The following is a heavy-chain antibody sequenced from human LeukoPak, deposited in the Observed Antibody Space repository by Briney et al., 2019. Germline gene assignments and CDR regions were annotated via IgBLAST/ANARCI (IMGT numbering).Heavy chain of an antibody. V-gene: IGHV3-23*01. CDR3: AKDNVRGTAYSFDY. D-gene: IGHD2-8*01. Sequence: GGSLRLSCAASGFTFGSYAMSWVRQAPGKGLEWVSTISGSGATTYHADSVRGRLTISRDNSKSTLFLQMNSLGAEDTAIYYCAKDNVRGTAYSFDYWGQGTLVTVSS. CDR1: GFTFGSYA. CDR2: ISGSGATT. J-gene: IGHJ4*02.